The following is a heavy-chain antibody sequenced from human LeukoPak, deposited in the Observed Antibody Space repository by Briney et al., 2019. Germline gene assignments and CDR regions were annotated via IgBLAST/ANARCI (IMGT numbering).Heavy chain of an antibody. Sequence: PSQTLSLTCTVSGGSISSGGYYWSWIRQHPGKGLEWIGYIYYSGSTYYNPSLKSRVTISVDTSKNQFSLKLSSVTAADTAVYYCARDMAGTTVFDYWGQGTLVTVSS. CDR3: ARDMAGTTVFDY. J-gene: IGHJ4*02. V-gene: IGHV4-31*03. CDR2: IYYSGST. CDR1: GGSISSGGYY. D-gene: IGHD1-1*01.